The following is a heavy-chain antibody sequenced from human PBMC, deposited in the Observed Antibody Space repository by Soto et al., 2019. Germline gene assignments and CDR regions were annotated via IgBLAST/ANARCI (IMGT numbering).Heavy chain of an antibody. V-gene: IGHV3-30*03. J-gene: IGHJ6*01. D-gene: IGHD3-10*01. CDR1: GFTFSSYG. CDR2: ISDDGSNK. Sequence: GSLRLSCAASGFTFSSYGMYWVRQAPGKGLEWVAVISDDGSNKYYADSVKGRFTISRDNSKNTLYLQMNSLRAEDTAVYYCTRDTVRGGQCEPRHKPPCRGAQSHQGALGT. CDR3: TRDTVRGGQCEPRHKPPCRGAQSHQ.